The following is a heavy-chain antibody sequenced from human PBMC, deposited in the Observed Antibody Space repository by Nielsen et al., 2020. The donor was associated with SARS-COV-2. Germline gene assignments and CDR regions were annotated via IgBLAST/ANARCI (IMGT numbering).Heavy chain of an antibody. Sequence: SETLSLTCTVSGGSISSGDYYWSWIRQPPGKGLEWIGYIYYSGSTYYNPSLKSRVTISVDTSKNQFSLKLSSVTAADTALYYCARGPLLRYFDWLFDYWGQGTLATVSS. CDR2: IYYSGST. CDR3: ARGPLLRYFDWLFDY. J-gene: IGHJ4*02. V-gene: IGHV4-30-4*01. D-gene: IGHD3-9*01. CDR1: GGSISSGDYY.